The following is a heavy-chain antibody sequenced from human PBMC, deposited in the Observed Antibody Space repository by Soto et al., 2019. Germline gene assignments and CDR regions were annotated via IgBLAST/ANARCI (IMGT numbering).Heavy chain of an antibody. CDR2: IYYSGST. Sequence: SETLSLTCTVSGGSISSCYWSWIRQPPGKGLEWIGYIYYSGSTNYNPSLKSRVTISVDTSKNQFSLKLSSVTAADTAVYYCARLYCSGGSCYGVAGNWFDPWGQGTLVTVSS. V-gene: IGHV4-59*08. J-gene: IGHJ5*02. CDR3: ARLYCSGGSCYGVAGNWFDP. D-gene: IGHD2-15*01. CDR1: GGSISSCY.